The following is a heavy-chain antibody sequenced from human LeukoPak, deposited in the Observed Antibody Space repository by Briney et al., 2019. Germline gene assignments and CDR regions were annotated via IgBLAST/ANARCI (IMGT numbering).Heavy chain of an antibody. D-gene: IGHD4-17*01. CDR2: INPSDGGT. CDR3: ARDTRTMTAVTRGQHYYYGLDV. J-gene: IGHJ6*02. V-gene: IGHV1-46*01. CDR1: GYTFTNYY. Sequence: ASVRVSCKASGYTFTNYYLHWVRQAPGHGLGWMAIINPSDGGTYYEQKLQGRVTVTRDTSTSTVSMELSNLRSEDTAVYYCARDTRTMTAVTRGQHYYYGLDVWGQGTTVTVSS.